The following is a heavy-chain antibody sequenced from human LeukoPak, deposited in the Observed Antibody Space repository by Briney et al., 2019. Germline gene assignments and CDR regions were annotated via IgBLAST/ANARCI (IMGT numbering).Heavy chain of an antibody. V-gene: IGHV1-24*01. D-gene: IGHD3-22*01. Sequence: ASVKVSCKVSGYTLTELSMHWVRQAPGKGLEWMGGFDPENGETIYAQKFQGRVIMTEDTSTDTAYMELSSLRSEDTAVYYCATVSYDSSGYYLKYYFDYWGQGTLVTVSS. J-gene: IGHJ4*02. CDR1: GYTLTELS. CDR3: ATVSYDSSGYYLKYYFDY. CDR2: FDPENGET.